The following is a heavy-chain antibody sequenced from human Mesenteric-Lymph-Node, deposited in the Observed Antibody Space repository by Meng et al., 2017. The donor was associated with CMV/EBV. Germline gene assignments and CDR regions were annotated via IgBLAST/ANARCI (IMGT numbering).Heavy chain of an antibody. CDR3: ARDPAEWEFPQDY. CDR1: GFTFSSYW. D-gene: IGHD1-26*01. V-gene: IGHV3-74*01. CDR2: INGDGTST. Sequence: GGSLRLSCVASGFTFSSYWMHWVRQAPGRGLVWVSRINGDGTSTSYADSVKGRFTISRDNAKNTLYLQMDSLRAEDTAVYYCARDPAEWEFPQDYWGQGTLVTVSS. J-gene: IGHJ4*02.